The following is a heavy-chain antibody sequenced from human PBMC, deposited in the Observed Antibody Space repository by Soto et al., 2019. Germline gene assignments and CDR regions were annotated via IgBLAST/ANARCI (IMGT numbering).Heavy chain of an antibody. V-gene: IGHV1-69*01. D-gene: IGHD5-12*01. J-gene: IGHJ4*02. CDR3: AREVTVASYSFDF. Sequence: QVQLVQSGAEVKRPGSSVKVSCKASGGTFNNYALSWVRQAPGQGLEWVGGIIPIFNSANNEQKIQSRVTITADDSTSTAYMELRSLRPDDPAVYYCAREVTVASYSFDFWGQGTLVTVSS. CDR2: IIPIFNSA. CDR1: GGTFNNYA.